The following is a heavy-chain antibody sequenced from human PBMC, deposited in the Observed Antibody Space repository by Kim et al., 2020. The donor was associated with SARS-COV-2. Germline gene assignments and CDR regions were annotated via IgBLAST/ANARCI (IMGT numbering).Heavy chain of an antibody. J-gene: IGHJ4*02. CDR3: ARWGLAEGTGGFDY. V-gene: IGHV7-4-1*02. CDR2: INTNTGNP. CDR1: GYTFTSYA. D-gene: IGHD3-16*01. Sequence: ASVKVSCKASGYTFTSYAMNWVRQAPGQGLEWMGWINTNTGNPTYAQGFTGRFVFALDTSVSKAYLQISSLKAEDTAVYYCARWGLAEGTGGFDYWGQGTLVTVSS.